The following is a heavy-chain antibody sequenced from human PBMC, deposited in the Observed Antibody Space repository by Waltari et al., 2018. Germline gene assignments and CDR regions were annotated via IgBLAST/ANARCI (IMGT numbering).Heavy chain of an antibody. D-gene: IGHD1-26*01. V-gene: IGHV4-39*02. Sequence: QLQLQESGPGLVKPSETLSLTCTVSGGSISSSSYYWAWIRQPPGKGLEWIGSVYYSGGTTYYPATKCRVTIPMDTANIHFAPKLSYVTAEDTAVYSSARAWKYSGSYLEYWFDPWGQGTLVTVSS. CDR3: ARAWKYSGSYLEYWFDP. CDR1: GGSISSSSYY. J-gene: IGHJ5*02. CDR2: VYYSGGT.